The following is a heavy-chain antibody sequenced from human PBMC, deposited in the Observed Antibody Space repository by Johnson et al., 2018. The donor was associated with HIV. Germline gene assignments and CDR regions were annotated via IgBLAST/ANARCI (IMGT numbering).Heavy chain of an antibody. CDR3: AKVWDYFDSNAFDI. J-gene: IGHJ3*02. V-gene: IGHV3-30*02. CDR1: GFTFSSYG. CDR2: IQYDGSNK. Sequence: QVQLVESGGGVVQPGGSVRLSCAASGFTFSSYGMHWVRQAPGKGLEWVSFIQYDGSNKYYADTVKGRFTMSRDNSKKTLYLQMNRLRVEDTAVYYCAKVWDYFDSNAFDIWGQGTMVTVSS. D-gene: IGHD3-22*01.